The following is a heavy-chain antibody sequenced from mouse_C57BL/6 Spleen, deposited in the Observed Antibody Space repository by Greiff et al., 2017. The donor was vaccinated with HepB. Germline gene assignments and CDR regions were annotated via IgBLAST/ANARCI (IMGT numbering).Heavy chain of an antibody. V-gene: IGHV1-55*01. D-gene: IGHD1-1*01. Sequence: QVQLQQPGAELVKPGASVKMSCKASGYTFTSYWITWVKQRPGQGLEWIGDIYPGSGSTNYNEKFKSKATLTVDTSSSTAYMQLSSLTSEDSAVYYCARGGDYGSSYRYFDVWGTGTTVTVSS. CDR1: GYTFTSYW. CDR2: IYPGSGST. CDR3: ARGGDYGSSYRYFDV. J-gene: IGHJ1*03.